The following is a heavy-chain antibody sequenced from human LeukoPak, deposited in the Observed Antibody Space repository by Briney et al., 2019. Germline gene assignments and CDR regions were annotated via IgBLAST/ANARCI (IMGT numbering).Heavy chain of an antibody. CDR1: GFTFSSYG. J-gene: IGHJ4*02. D-gene: IGHD3-16*01. CDR3: AKDHFGDPQLYYFDY. Sequence: PGGSLRLSCAASGFTFSSYGMHWVRQAPGKGLEWVAVISYDGSNKYYADSVKGRFTISRDNSKNTQYLQMSSLRAEDTAVYYCAKDHFGDPQLYYFDYWGQGTLVTVSS. V-gene: IGHV3-30*18. CDR2: ISYDGSNK.